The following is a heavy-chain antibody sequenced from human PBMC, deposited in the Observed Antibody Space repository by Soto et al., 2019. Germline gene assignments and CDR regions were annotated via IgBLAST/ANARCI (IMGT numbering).Heavy chain of an antibody. CDR3: AKDHGYYGSGSQES. J-gene: IGHJ5*02. CDR1: GFTFSSYG. D-gene: IGHD3-10*01. CDR2: ISYDGSNK. Sequence: QVQLVESGGGVVQPGRSLRLSCAASGFTFSSYGMHWVRQAPGKGLEWVAFISYDGSNKYSADSVKGRFIISRDNSKNTLYLQMNSLRAEDTAVFYCAKDHGYYGSGSQESWGQGILVTVSS. V-gene: IGHV3-30*18.